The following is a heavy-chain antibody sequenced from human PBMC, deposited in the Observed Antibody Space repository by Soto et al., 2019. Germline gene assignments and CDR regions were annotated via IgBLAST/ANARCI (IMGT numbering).Heavy chain of an antibody. CDR3: AHPTRDSGDYASKAFDI. V-gene: IGHV3-20*04. Sequence: EVQLVESGGGVVRPGGSLRLSCAASGFTFDDYGMSWVRQAPGKGLEWVSGINWNGGSTGYADSVKGRFTISRDNAKNSLYLPMNSPRAADTALYYCAHPTRDSGDYASKAFDIWGQGKMVTVSS. D-gene: IGHD4-17*01. CDR2: INWNGGST. J-gene: IGHJ3*02. CDR1: GFTFDDYG.